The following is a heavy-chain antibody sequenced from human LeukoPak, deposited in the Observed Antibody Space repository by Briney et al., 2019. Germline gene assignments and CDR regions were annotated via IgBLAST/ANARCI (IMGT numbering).Heavy chain of an antibody. CDR1: GFTFSSYT. CDR2: ISGSSIYI. V-gene: IGHV3-21*01. CDR3: ATRTGDLARFDY. J-gene: IGHJ4*02. D-gene: IGHD7-27*01. Sequence: PGGSLRLSCAASGFTFSSYTMNWVRQAPGKGLEWVSSISGSSIYIYYIDSVKGRFTISRDNAKNSLYLQMNSPRAEDTAIYYCATRTGDLARFDYWGQGTLVTVSS.